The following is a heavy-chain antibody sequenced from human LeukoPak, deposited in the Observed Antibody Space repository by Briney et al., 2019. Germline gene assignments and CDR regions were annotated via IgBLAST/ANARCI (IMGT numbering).Heavy chain of an antibody. CDR3: ARGDYYGSSGYRRFDI. Sequence: GGSLRLSCAASGFTFSSYSMNWVRQAPGKGLEWVSYISSSSSTIYYADSVKGRFTISRDNAKNSLYLQMNSLRAEDTAVYYCARGDYYGSSGYRRFDIWGQGTMVTVSS. CDR1: GFTFSSYS. D-gene: IGHD3-22*01. J-gene: IGHJ3*02. V-gene: IGHV3-48*04. CDR2: ISSSSSTI.